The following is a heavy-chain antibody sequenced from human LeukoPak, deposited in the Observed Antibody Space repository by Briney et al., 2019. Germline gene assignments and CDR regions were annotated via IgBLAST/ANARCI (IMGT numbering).Heavy chain of an antibody. J-gene: IGHJ4*02. Sequence: SETLSLTCTVSGASISSYSYDWGWIRQPPGKGLEWIGTIIYSGRTFYNPSLKSRASISADTSKNQFSLKLISVTAADTAVYYCARHGDSSGSDYWGQGTLVTVSP. V-gene: IGHV4-39*01. CDR3: ARHGDSSGSDY. CDR1: GASISSYSYD. CDR2: IIYSGRT. D-gene: IGHD6-19*01.